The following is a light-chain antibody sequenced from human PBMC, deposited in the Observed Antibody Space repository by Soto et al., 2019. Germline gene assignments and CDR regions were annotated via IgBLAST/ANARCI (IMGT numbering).Light chain of an antibody. J-gene: IGKJ2*02. Sequence: DIQLTQSPSFLSASVGDRVTITCRASQDFSSYLAWDQQKPGKAPKLLIYDASTLESGVPSKFRGSGSGTEFALTISRLEPEDFAVYYCQQYGSSPWTFGQRNKLEIK. CDR2: DAS. V-gene: IGKV1-9*01. CDR3: QQYGSSPWT. CDR1: QDFSSY.